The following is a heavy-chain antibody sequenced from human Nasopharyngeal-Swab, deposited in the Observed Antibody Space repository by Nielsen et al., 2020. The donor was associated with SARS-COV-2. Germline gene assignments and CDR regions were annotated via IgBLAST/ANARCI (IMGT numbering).Heavy chain of an antibody. CDR3: ARDLRIVVVTASLVGMDV. CDR1: GFTFSDSA. J-gene: IGHJ6*02. D-gene: IGHD2-21*02. Sequence: GESLKISCAASGFTFSDSAIHWVRQASGEGLEWVALISYDGSTEYYADSVKGRFTISRDNSKNTLSLQMNSLRADDTAVYYCARDLRIVVVTASLVGMDVWGQGTTVTVSS. V-gene: IGHV3-30-3*01. CDR2: ISYDGSTE.